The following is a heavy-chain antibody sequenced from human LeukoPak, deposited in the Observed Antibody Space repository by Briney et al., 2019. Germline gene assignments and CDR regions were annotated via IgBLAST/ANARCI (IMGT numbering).Heavy chain of an antibody. Sequence: TGGSLRLSCAASGFTFSSYGMYWVRQAPGKGLEWVAFIRYDGSNKYYADSVKGRFTISRDNSKNTLYLQMNSLRAEDTAVYYCAKGALDGDYLDYWGQGTLVTVSS. CDR2: IRYDGSNK. V-gene: IGHV3-30*02. CDR1: GFTFSSYG. D-gene: IGHD4-17*01. CDR3: AKGALDGDYLDY. J-gene: IGHJ4*02.